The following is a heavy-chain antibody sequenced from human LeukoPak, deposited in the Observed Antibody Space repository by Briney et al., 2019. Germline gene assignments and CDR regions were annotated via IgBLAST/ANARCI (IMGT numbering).Heavy chain of an antibody. CDR3: AEEGGNYYDSSGYLS. V-gene: IGHV3-23*01. J-gene: IGHJ5*02. D-gene: IGHD3-22*01. CDR2: ISGSGGST. Sequence: GGSLSLSCAASGFTFSSYAMSWVRQAPGKGLEWVSAISGSGGSTYYADSVKGRFTISRDNSKNTLYLQMNSLRADDTAVYYCAEEGGNYYDSSGYLSWGQGTLVTVSS. CDR1: GFTFSSYA.